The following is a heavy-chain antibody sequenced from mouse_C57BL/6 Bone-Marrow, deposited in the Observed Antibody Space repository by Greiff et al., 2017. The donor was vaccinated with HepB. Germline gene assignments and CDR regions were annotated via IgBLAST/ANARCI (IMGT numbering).Heavy chain of an antibody. D-gene: IGHD5-5*01. CDR3: ARHVVYYLPPY. V-gene: IGHV5-6*01. CDR2: ISSGGSYT. Sequence: EVMLVESGGDLVKPGGSLKLSCAASGFTFSSYGMSWVRQTPDKRLEWVATISSGGSYTYYPDSVKGRFTISRDNAKNTLYLQMSSLKAEDTAMYYCARHVVYYLPPYWGQGTLVTVSA. J-gene: IGHJ3*01. CDR1: GFTFSSYG.